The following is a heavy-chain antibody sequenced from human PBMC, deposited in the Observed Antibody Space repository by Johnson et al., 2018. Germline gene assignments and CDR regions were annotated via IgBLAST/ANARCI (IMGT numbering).Heavy chain of an antibody. CDR3: AKDFSRGGWYYYYGMDV. CDR1: GFTFSTYG. V-gene: IGHV3-30*18. J-gene: IGHJ6*02. D-gene: IGHD6-19*01. CDR2: ISYDGSNK. Sequence: VQLVESGGGAVQPGRSLRLSCGASGFTFSTYGMHWVRQAPGKGLEWVAVISYDGSNKYYVDSVKGRFTLSRANSKNTLDLQINSLRAEDTAVYYCAKDFSRGGWYYYYGMDVWGQGTTVTVSS.